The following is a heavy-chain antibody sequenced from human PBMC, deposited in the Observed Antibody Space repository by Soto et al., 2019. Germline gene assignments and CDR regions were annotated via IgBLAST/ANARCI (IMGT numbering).Heavy chain of an antibody. V-gene: IGHV3-30*18. Sequence: QVQLVESGGGVVQPGRSLRLSCAASGFTFSSYGMHWVRQAPGKGLEWVAVISYDGNNKYYADSVKGRFTISRDNSKNPLYLQMNSLRAEDTAVYYCAKDEVLVVAVARDYYGLDVWGQGPTVTVSS. J-gene: IGHJ6*02. CDR1: GFTFSSYG. D-gene: IGHD2-15*01. CDR3: AKDEVLVVAVARDYYGLDV. CDR2: ISYDGNNK.